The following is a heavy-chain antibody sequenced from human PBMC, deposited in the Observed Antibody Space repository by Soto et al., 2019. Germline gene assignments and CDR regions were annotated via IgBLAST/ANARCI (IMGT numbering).Heavy chain of an antibody. V-gene: IGHV1-69*13. D-gene: IGHD6-19*01. J-gene: IGHJ4*02. CDR2: IIPIFGTA. Sequence: ASVKVSCKASGGTFSSYAMSWVRQAPGQGLEWMGGIIPIFGTANYAQKFQGRVTITADESTSTAYMELSSLRSEDTAVYYCARDLSSGWSKFDYWGQGTLVTVSS. CDR1: GGTFSSYA. CDR3: ARDLSSGWSKFDY.